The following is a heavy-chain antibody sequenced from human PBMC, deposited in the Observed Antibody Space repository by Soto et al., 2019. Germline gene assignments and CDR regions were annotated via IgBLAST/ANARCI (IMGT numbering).Heavy chain of an antibody. J-gene: IGHJ4*02. CDR1: GFTFDDYA. CDR3: TKDIQYGSGSYYKGRFDY. V-gene: IGHV3-9*01. CDR2: ISWNGGSI. D-gene: IGHD3-10*01. Sequence: EVQLVESGGGLVQPGRSLRLSCAASGFTFDDYAMHWVRQAPGKGLEWVSGISWNGGSIGYADSVKGPFTISRDKAKNSLYLQINSRRAEDTAFYYCTKDIQYGSGSYYKGRFDYWGQGTLVTVSS.